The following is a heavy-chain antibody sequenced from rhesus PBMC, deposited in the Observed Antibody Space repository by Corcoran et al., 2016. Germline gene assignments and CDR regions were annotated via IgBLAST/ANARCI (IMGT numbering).Heavy chain of an antibody. J-gene: IGHJ6*01. CDR3: ARDQGSWNNGGLDS. CDR1: GYTFTDYY. Sequence: QVQLVQSGAEVKKHGSSVKVSCKASGYTFTDYYMPWVRQAPRQGLEWMGWINPYNGNTKNAQKFQGRVTMTRDTSTSTAYRELSSLRSEDTAVYYCARDQGSWNNGGLDSWGQGVVVTVSS. D-gene: IGHD1-20*01. CDR2: INPYNGNT. V-gene: IGHV1S2*01.